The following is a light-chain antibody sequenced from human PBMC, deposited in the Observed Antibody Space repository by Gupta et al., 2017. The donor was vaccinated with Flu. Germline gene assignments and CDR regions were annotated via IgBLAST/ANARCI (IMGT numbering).Light chain of an antibody. J-gene: IGKJ1*01. CDR2: YAS. Sequence: EIVLIQSPDFQSVTPKEKVTITCRASQNIGGALHWYQQEPDQSPKLLIKYASQSFSGVPSRFSGSGSGTDFTLTINSLEAEDAATYYCQQSSDLPWTFGQGTKVEIK. CDR3: QQSSDLPWT. CDR1: QNIGGA. V-gene: IGKV6-21*01.